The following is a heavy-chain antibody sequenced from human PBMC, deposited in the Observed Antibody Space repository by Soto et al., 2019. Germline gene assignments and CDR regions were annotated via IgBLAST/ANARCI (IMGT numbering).Heavy chain of an antibody. CDR1: GGTFSSYA. D-gene: IGHD4-17*01. V-gene: IGHV1-69*01. CDR2: IIPIFGTA. Sequence: QVQLVQSGAEVKKPGSSVKVSCKASGGTFSSYAISWVRQAPGQGLEWMGGIIPIFGTANYAQKFQGRVTITADESTRKAYMELSSLRSEDTAVYYCARDLENYGGNSEPSYYYYGMDVWGQGTTVTVSS. CDR3: ARDLENYGGNSEPSYYYYGMDV. J-gene: IGHJ6*02.